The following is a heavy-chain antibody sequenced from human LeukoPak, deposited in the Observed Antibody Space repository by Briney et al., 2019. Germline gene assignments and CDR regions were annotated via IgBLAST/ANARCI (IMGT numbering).Heavy chain of an antibody. J-gene: IGHJ4*02. CDR2: ISYSGST. V-gene: IGHV4-30-4*01. D-gene: IGHD2-21*01. Sequence: SETLSLTCTVSGGSVSSGDFSWTWLRQPPGKGLEWIGYISYSGSTYYNPSLKSRVTISVDTSKNQFSLKLSSVTAADTAVYYCAREEGFRYYFDYWGQGTLVTVSS. CDR3: AREEGFRYYFDY. CDR1: GGSVSSGDFS.